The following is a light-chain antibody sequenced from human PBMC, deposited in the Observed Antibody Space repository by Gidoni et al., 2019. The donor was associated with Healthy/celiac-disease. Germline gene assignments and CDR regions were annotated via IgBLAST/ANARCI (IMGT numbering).Light chain of an antibody. CDR1: SSDVGGYND. V-gene: IGLV2-14*01. J-gene: IGLJ3*02. Sequence: QSALTQPASVSRSPGQSITISRTGTSSDVGGYNDVSWYQQPPGKAPKLMIYEVSHRPSGVSNRCAGSKSGNTASLTIAGRQAEDEADYYCSSYTSSRTRVFGGGTKLTVL. CDR3: SSYTSSRTRV. CDR2: EVS.